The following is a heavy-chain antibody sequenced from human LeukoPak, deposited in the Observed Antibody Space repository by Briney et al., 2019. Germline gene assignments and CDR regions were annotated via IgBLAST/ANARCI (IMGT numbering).Heavy chain of an antibody. CDR3: ARVKGYYDSSGYYRAHAFDI. J-gene: IGHJ3*02. CDR1: GGSLSIYY. V-gene: IGHV4-59*01. CDR2: IYYSGST. D-gene: IGHD3-22*01. Sequence: SETLSLTCTVSGGSLSIYYWSWIRQPPGKGLEWMGDIYYSGSTNYNPSLKSRVTISVDTSKNQFSLRLSSVTAADTAVYYCARVKGYYDSSGYYRAHAFDIWGQGTMVTVSS.